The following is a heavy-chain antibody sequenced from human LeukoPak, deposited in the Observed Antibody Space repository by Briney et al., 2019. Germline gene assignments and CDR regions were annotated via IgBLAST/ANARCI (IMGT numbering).Heavy chain of an antibody. J-gene: IGHJ3*02. CDR2: INHSGST. CDR1: GGSFSGYY. Sequence: PSETLSLTCAVYGGSFSGYYWSWIRQPPGKGLEWIGEINHSGSTNYNPSLKSRVTISVDTSKNQFSLKLSSVTAADTAVYYCARDSYDILTGKDAFDIWGQGTMVTVSS. V-gene: IGHV4-34*01. D-gene: IGHD3-9*01. CDR3: ARDSYDILTGKDAFDI.